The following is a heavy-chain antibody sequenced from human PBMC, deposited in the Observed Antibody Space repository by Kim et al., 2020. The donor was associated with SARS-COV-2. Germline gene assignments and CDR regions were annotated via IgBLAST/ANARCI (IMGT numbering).Heavy chain of an antibody. Sequence: SETLSLTCTVSGGSTSTYYWSWIRQSPGKGLEWIGYIYSSGGTKYNPSLKSRVTISAETSKNQFSLRLNSVTAADTAVYYCATDSAMTTTGIWGQGTLVT. J-gene: IGHJ4*02. CDR2: IYSSGGT. D-gene: IGHD1-1*01. CDR1: GGSTSTYY. V-gene: IGHV4-59*13. CDR3: ATDSAMTTTGI.